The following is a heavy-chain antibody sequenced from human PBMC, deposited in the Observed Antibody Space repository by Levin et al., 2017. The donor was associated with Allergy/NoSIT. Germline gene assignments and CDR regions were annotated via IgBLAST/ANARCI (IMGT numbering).Heavy chain of an antibody. CDR2: ISWNSGSI. CDR3: AKDPFYGDAYAFHS. J-gene: IGHJ3*02. D-gene: IGHD4-17*01. Sequence: GGSLRLSCAASGFTFDDYAMHWVRQAPGKGLEWVSGISWNSGSIGYADSVKGRFTISRDNAKNSLYLQMNSLRAEDTALYYCAKDPFYGDAYAFHSWGQGTMVTVSS. V-gene: IGHV3-9*01. CDR1: GFTFDDYA.